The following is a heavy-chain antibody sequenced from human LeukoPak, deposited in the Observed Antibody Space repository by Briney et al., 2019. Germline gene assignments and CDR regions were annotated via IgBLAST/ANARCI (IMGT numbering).Heavy chain of an antibody. CDR1: EFTFRDYN. CDR2: IRSKADGGTT. D-gene: IGHD6-6*01. V-gene: IGHV3-49*03. J-gene: IGHJ4*02. Sequence: GRSLRVSCTASEFTFRDYNINWFRQAPGRGLEWVGFIRSKADGGTTEYAASVKGRFTISRDDSKNVAYLQINNLRAEDTALYYCARDDRPSGHDFDYWGQGTLVTVSS. CDR3: ARDDRPSGHDFDY.